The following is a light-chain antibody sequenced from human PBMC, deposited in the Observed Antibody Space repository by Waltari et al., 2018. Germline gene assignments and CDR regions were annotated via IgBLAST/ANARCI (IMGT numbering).Light chain of an antibody. CDR2: EDY. CDR3: CSYVSGDTWV. CDR1: SSDVGTYNL. V-gene: IGLV2-23*01. J-gene: IGLJ3*02. Sequence: QSPLTQPASVSGSPGQSITISCTGTSSDVGTYNLVSCYQQHPGKAPRLMIYEDYKRPSGVSNRFSGPRSGNTASLTISGLQAEDEADYYCCSYVSGDTWVFGGGTELAVL.